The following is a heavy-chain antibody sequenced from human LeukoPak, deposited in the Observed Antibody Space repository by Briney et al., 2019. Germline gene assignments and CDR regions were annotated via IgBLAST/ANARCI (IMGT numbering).Heavy chain of an antibody. CDR3: ISMLTYFFDY. J-gene: IGHJ4*02. CDR1: GFTFSDYG. CDR2: IRYDGSDK. Sequence: PGGSLRLSCAASGFTFSDYGMHWVRQAPGKGLEWVAFIRYDGSDKYFADSVKGRFTISRDDSKNTLYLQMNSLRAEDTAVYYCISMLTYFFDYWGQGTLVTVSS. D-gene: IGHD3-16*01. V-gene: IGHV3-30*02.